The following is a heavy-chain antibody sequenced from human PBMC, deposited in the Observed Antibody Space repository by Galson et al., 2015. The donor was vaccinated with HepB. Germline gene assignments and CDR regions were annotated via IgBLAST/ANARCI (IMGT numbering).Heavy chain of an antibody. CDR3: ARAYYYGSGSYYPHYYYYGMDV. D-gene: IGHD3-10*01. V-gene: IGHV3-21*01. CDR1: GFTFSSYS. Sequence: SLRLSCAASGFTFSSYSMNWVRQAPGKGLEWVSSISSSSSYIYYADSVKGRFTISRDNAKNSLYLQMNSLRAEDTAVYYCARAYYYGSGSYYPHYYYYGMDVWGQGTTVTVSS. CDR2: ISSSSSYI. J-gene: IGHJ6*02.